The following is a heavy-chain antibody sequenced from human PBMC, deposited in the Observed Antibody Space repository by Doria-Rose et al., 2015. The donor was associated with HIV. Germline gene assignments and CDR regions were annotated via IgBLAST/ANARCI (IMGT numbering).Heavy chain of an antibody. Sequence: QVTLKESGPVLVKPTETLTLTCTVSGVSLSSPGMGVSWIRQPPGKALEWLAKIFSDDERSYKTSLTSRITISRGTSKSQAVLTMTDMDPVDTATYYCARIKSSRWYHKYYFDFWGQGTLVIVSA. CDR1: GVSLSSPGMG. V-gene: IGHV2-26*01. J-gene: IGHJ4*02. CDR2: IFSDDER. D-gene: IGHD6-13*01. CDR3: ARIKSSRWYHKYYFDF.